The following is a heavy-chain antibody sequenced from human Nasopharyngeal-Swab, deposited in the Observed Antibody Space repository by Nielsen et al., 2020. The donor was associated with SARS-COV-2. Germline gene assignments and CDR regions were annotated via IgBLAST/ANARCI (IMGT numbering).Heavy chain of an antibody. J-gene: IGHJ6*02. CDR1: GFTFSSYW. V-gene: IGHV3-7*01. CDR2: IKQDGSEK. CDR3: ARDESYYYYYGMDV. Sequence: GGSLRLYCAASGFTFSSYWMSWVRQAPGKGLEWVANIKQDGSEKYYVDSVKGRFTISRDNAKNSLYLQMNSLRAEDTAVYYCARDESYYYYYGMDVWGQGTTVTVSS.